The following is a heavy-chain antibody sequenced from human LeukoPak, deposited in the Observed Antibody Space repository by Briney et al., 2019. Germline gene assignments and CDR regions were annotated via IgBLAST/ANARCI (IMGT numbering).Heavy chain of an antibody. D-gene: IGHD3-22*01. V-gene: IGHV4-61*02. CDR2: MYTSGST. CDR1: GGSIRSGNYY. Sequence: SQTLSLTCAVSGGSIRSGNYYWSWIRQPAGKRLEWIARMYTSGSTNYNPSLKSRVTISADTSKNQFSLKLTSVTAADTAAYYCAAMIGYFDYWGQGILVTVSS. CDR3: AAMIGYFDY. J-gene: IGHJ4*02.